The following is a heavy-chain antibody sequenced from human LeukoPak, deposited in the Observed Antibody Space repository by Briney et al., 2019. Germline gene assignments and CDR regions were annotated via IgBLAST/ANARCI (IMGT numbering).Heavy chain of an antibody. CDR1: GYTLTELS. V-gene: IGHV1-24*01. J-gene: IGHJ4*02. Sequence: ASVKVSCKVSGYTLTELSMHWVRQAPGKGLEWMGGFDPEDGETIYAQKFQGRVTMTEDTSTDTAYMELSSLRSEDTAVYYCATDRQHSSSFHFDYWGQGTLVTVSS. CDR3: ATDRQHSSSFHFDY. CDR2: FDPEDGET. D-gene: IGHD6-13*01.